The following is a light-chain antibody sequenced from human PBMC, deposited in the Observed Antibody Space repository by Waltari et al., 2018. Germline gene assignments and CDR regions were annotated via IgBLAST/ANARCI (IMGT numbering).Light chain of an antibody. V-gene: IGKV1-39*01. CDR3: QQSYSIPLT. CDR2: TAS. CDR1: ETIRIY. J-gene: IGKJ4*01. Sequence: VGDRVTITCRASETIRIYLNWYQQKPGKAPKLLINTASRLQSGVPSRFSGSGSGTDFTLTISTLQHEDFATYYCQQSYSIPLTFGGGTKVEIK.